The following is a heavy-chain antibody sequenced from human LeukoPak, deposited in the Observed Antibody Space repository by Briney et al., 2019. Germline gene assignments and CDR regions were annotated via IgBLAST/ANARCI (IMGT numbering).Heavy chain of an antibody. D-gene: IGHD3-3*01. CDR2: INGGGGYT. Sequence: GASVKVSCKASGYTFSDYVIHWVRQAPGQRLEWMGWINGGGGYTKYSQDFQGRVTITRDTSNTVYMELSGLRSEDTAVYYCARGVDTFPFDYWGQGTPVAVSS. CDR1: GYTFSDYV. V-gene: IGHV1-3*01. CDR3: ARGVDTFPFDY. J-gene: IGHJ4*02.